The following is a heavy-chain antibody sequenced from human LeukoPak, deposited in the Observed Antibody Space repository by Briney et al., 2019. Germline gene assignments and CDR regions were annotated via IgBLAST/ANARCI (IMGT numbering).Heavy chain of an antibody. CDR2: IFTAGST. J-gene: IGHJ3*02. Sequence: PGGSLRLSCAVSGFFVSNYYMDCVRQAPGKGLDWVSVIFTAGSTYNADSVKGRFTISRDNFKNTLYLQMNSLRAEDTAVYYCARAGYLGTDPFDIWGQGTMVTVSS. D-gene: IGHD1-14*01. CDR3: ARAGYLGTDPFDI. V-gene: IGHV3-53*01. CDR1: GFFVSNYY.